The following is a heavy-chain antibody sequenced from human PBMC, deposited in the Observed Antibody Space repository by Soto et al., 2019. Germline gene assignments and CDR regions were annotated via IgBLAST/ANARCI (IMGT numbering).Heavy chain of an antibody. D-gene: IGHD6-6*01. CDR3: ARASSIAAMFDY. CDR2: ISSSSSYI. CDR1: GFTFSSYS. J-gene: IGHJ4*02. V-gene: IGHV3-21*01. Sequence: PGGSLRLSCAASGFTFSSYSMNWFRQAPGKGLEWVSSISSSSSYIYYADSVKGRFTISRDNAKNSLYLQMNSLRAEDTAVYYCARASSIAAMFDYWGQGTLVTVSS.